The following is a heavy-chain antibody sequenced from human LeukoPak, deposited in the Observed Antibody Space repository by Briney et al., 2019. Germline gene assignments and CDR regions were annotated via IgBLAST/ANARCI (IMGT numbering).Heavy chain of an antibody. Sequence: GRSLRLSCVPSTFTFSNSVMHWVRQAPGKGLEWVSGISIDGNGKYYADSVRGRTTISRDNSKNTLYLEMNSLSAEDTAVYYCAKEVRTSGRAGIFGYWGQGTLVTVSS. CDR1: TFTFSNSV. D-gene: IGHD2-2*01. CDR3: AKEVRTSGRAGIFGY. J-gene: IGHJ4*02. V-gene: IGHV3-30*04. CDR2: ISIDGNGK.